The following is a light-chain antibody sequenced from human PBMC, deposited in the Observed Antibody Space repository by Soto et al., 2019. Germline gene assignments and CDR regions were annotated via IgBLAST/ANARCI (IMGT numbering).Light chain of an antibody. V-gene: IGLV2-23*02. CDR3: CSYAGSSTDV. Sequence: QSALTQPASVSGSPGQSITISCTGTSSDVGSYNVVSWYQHHPGKAPKLMIYDVTKRPSGVSNRFSGSKSGNTASLTISGLQAEDEADYYCCSYAGSSTDVFGTGTKVTVL. J-gene: IGLJ1*01. CDR2: DVT. CDR1: SSDVGSYNV.